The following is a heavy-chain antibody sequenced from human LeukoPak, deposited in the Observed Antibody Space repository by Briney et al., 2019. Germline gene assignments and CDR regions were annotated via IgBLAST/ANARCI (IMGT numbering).Heavy chain of an antibody. Sequence: QPGGSLRLSCAASGFNFNDAAMTWVRQAPGKGLEWVSLIASSGRNTYYADSVKGRFTISRDNSKNTLYLQMNSLRAEDTAVYYCAKGRERSIFGVVITYYFDYWGQGTLVTVSS. J-gene: IGHJ4*02. CDR2: IASSGRNT. CDR1: GFNFNDAA. CDR3: AKGRERSIFGVVITYYFDY. V-gene: IGHV3-23*01. D-gene: IGHD3-3*01.